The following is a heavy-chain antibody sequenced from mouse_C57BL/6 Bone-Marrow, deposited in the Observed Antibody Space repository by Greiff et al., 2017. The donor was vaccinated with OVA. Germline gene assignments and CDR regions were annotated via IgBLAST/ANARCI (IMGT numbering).Heavy chain of an antibody. J-gene: IGHJ1*03. CDR1: GFTFSDAW. CDR2: IRNKANNHAT. D-gene: IGHD1-1*01. CDR3: TRPYYGSRWWYFDV. V-gene: IGHV6-6*01. Sequence: EVMLVESGGGLVQPGGSMKLSCAASGFTFSDAWMDWVRQSPEQGLEWVAEIRNKANNHATYYAVSVKGRFTTSREDSKSSVCLEMNSLRAEDTGIYDFTRPYYGSRWWYFDVWGTGTTVTVSS.